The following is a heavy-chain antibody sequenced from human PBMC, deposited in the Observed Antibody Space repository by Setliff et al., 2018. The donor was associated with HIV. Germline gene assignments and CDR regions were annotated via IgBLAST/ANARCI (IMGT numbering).Heavy chain of an antibody. V-gene: IGHV3-7*03. Sequence: GGSLRLSCVASGFDFSDYWMSWVRQAPGKGLEWVATINEDGSKKYYGASVQGRFTVSRDNARKSLSLQMNSLRGDDTAVYYCARGLERTNTLFGVVSIWLDPWGQGTLVTVSS. CDR2: INEDGSKK. D-gene: IGHD3-3*01. CDR3: ARGLERTNTLFGVVSIWLDP. CDR1: GFDFSDYW. J-gene: IGHJ5*02.